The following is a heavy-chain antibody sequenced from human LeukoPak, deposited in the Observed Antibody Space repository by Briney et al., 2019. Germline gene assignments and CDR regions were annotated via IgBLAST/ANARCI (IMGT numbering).Heavy chain of an antibody. CDR1: GYTFTSYG. CDR2: ISAYNGNT. V-gene: IGHV1-18*01. J-gene: IGHJ3*02. D-gene: IGHD3-22*01. CDR3: ARDTYYYDSSGYSPSGGFDI. Sequence: ASVKVSCKASGYTFTSYGISWVRQAPGQGLEWMGWISAYNGNTNYAQKLQGRVTMTTDTSTSTAYMELRSLRSDDTAVYYCARDTYYYDSSGYSPSGGFDIWGQGTMVTVSS.